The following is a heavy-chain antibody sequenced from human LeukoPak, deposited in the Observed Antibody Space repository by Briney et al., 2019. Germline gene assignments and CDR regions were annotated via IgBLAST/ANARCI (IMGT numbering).Heavy chain of an antibody. CDR3: ARPSYSGYLYDCSGSFEVDV. CDR2: INPNSGGT. J-gene: IGHJ6*02. V-gene: IGHV1-2*02. Sequence: GASVKVSCKASGYTFTGYYMHWVRQAPGQGLEWMGWINPNSGGTNYAQKFQGRVTMTRDTSISTAYMELSRLRSDDTAVYYCARPSYSGYLYDCSGSFEVDVWGQGTTVTVSS. CDR1: GYTFTGYY. D-gene: IGHD3-22*01.